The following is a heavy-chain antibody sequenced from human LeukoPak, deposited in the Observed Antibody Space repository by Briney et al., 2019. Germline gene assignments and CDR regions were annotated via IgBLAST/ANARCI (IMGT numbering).Heavy chain of an antibody. Sequence: GGSLRLSCAASGFSVSSNYMNWVRQAPGKGLEWVSSISSSSSYIYYADSVKGRFTISRDNAKNSLYLQMNSLRAEDTAVYYCARVSGSYYPLGYFDYWGQGTLVTVSS. J-gene: IGHJ4*02. V-gene: IGHV3-21*01. CDR3: ARVSGSYYPLGYFDY. CDR1: GFSVSSNY. D-gene: IGHD1-26*01. CDR2: ISSSSSYI.